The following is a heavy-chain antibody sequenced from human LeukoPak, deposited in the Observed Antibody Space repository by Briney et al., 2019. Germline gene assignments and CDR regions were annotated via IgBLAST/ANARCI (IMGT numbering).Heavy chain of an antibody. CDR1: GYTFTSYG. D-gene: IGHD1-26*01. Sequence: GASVKVSCKASGYTFTSYGISWVRQAPGQGLEWMGWISAYNGNTNYAQKLQGRVTMTTDTSTSTAYMELRSLRSDDTAVYYCAKGTSRGVGARQAPLDPWGQGTLVTVSS. V-gene: IGHV1-18*01. CDR3: AKGTSRGVGARQAPLDP. J-gene: IGHJ5*02. CDR2: ISAYNGNT.